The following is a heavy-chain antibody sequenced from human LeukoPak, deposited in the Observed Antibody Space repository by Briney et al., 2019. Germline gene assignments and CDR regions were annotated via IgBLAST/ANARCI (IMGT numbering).Heavy chain of an antibody. D-gene: IGHD4-23*01. CDR1: GFTFDDYA. CDR3: AKDIIRSTTVVTHNWFDP. CDR2: ISGDGGST. Sequence: GGSLRLSCAASGFTFDDYAMHWVRQAPGKGLEWVSLISGDGGSTYYADSVKGRFTISRDNSKNSLYLQMNSLRTEDTALYYCAKDIIRSTTVVTHNWFDPWGQGTLVTVSS. V-gene: IGHV3-43*02. J-gene: IGHJ5*02.